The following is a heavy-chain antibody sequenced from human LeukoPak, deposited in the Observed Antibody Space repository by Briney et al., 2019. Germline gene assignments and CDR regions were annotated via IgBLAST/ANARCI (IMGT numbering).Heavy chain of an antibody. D-gene: IGHD6-13*01. Sequence: GGSLRPSCAASGFTFSSYEMNWVRQAPGKGLEWVSHISSSGSTIYYADSVKGRFTISRHNAKKSLFLQMNRLRAEDTAVYYCARELKQLVLKNVYYYGMDVWGQGTTVTVSS. CDR3: ARELKQLVLKNVYYYGMDV. J-gene: IGHJ6*02. V-gene: IGHV3-48*03. CDR1: GFTFSSYE. CDR2: ISSSGSTI.